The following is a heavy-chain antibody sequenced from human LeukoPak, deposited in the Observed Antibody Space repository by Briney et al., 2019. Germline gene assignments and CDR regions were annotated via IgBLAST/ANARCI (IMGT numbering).Heavy chain of an antibody. V-gene: IGHV3-30*18. Sequence: GGSLRLSCAASGFIFSSFAMSWVRQAPGKGLEWVAVISYDESNKYYADSVKGRFTISRDNSKNTLYLQMNSLRAEDKAVYYCAKTGGGSGFDYWGQGTLVTVSS. CDR1: GFIFSSFA. D-gene: IGHD3-16*01. J-gene: IGHJ4*02. CDR3: AKTGGGSGFDY. CDR2: ISYDESNK.